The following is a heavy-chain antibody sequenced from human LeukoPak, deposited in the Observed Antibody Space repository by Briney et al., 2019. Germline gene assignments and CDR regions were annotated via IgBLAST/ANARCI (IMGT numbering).Heavy chain of an antibody. Sequence: SETLSHTCTVSGGSISSYYWSWIRQPPGKGLEWIGYIYYSGSTNYNPSLKSRVTISVDTSKNQFSLKLSSVTAADTAVYYCARDHQSDAFDIWGQGTMVTVSS. V-gene: IGHV4-59*12. CDR1: GGSISSYY. CDR3: ARDHQSDAFDI. J-gene: IGHJ3*02. CDR2: IYYSGST.